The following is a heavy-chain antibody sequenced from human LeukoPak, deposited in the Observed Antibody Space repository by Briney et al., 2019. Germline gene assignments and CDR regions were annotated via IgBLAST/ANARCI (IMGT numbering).Heavy chain of an antibody. CDR3: ARAGFVGVAFDY. V-gene: IGHV3-7*03. J-gene: IGHJ4*02. D-gene: IGHD3-3*01. CDR2: IKQDGSEK. Sequence: TGGSLRLSCAASGFTFSSYAMSWVRQAPGKGLEWVANIKQDGSEKYYVDSVKGRFTISRDNAKNSLYLQMNSLRAEDTAVYYCARAGFVGVAFDYWGQGTLVTVSS. CDR1: GFTFSSYA.